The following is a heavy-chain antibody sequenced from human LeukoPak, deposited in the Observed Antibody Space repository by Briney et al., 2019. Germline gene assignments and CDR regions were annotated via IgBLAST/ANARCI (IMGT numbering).Heavy chain of an antibody. Sequence: GGSLRLSCAASGFAASSNYMTWVRQAPGKGLEWVSVIYTGGGTYYADSVKGRFIISRDNSRNTVFLQMESLRDDDTAVYYCARDRSIAARLSAFDIWGQGTMVTVSS. V-gene: IGHV3-66*01. D-gene: IGHD6-6*01. J-gene: IGHJ3*02. CDR1: GFAASSNY. CDR3: ARDRSIAARLSAFDI. CDR2: IYTGGGT.